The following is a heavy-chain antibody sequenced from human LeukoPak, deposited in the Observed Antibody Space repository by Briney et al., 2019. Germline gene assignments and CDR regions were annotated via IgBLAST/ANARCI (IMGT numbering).Heavy chain of an antibody. CDR3: ARDSDYYDSSGYSYYYYGMDV. J-gene: IGHJ6*02. Sequence: GGSLRLSCAASGFTFSSYSMNWVRQAPGKGLEWVSSISSSSSYIYYADSVKGRFTISRDNAKNSLYLQMNSLRAEDTAVYYCARDSDYYDSSGYSYYYYGMDVWGQGTTVTVSS. CDR2: ISSSSSYI. D-gene: IGHD3-22*01. CDR1: GFTFSSYS. V-gene: IGHV3-21*01.